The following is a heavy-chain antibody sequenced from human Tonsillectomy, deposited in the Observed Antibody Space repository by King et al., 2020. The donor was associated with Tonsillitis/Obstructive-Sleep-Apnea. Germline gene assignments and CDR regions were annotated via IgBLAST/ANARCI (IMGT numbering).Heavy chain of an antibody. J-gene: IGHJ4*02. CDR3: ARHNTPQLWVVY. CDR2: IFYSGTT. D-gene: IGHD3-10*01. Sequence: LQLQESGPGLVKPSETLSLTCSVSGGSISDSRYYWGWIRQPPGQGLEWIGKIFYSGTTDYNPSLKSRVTISVDTSKNQFSLKLSSVNAADTAVYYCARHNTPQLWVVYWGQGTLVTVSS. V-gene: IGHV4-39*01. CDR1: GGSISDSRYY.